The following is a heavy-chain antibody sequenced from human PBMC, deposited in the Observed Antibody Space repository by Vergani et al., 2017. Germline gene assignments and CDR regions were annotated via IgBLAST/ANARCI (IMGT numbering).Heavy chain of an antibody. V-gene: IGHV4-59*02. D-gene: IGHD1-26*01. CDR1: GASVNSYY. CDR2: VSFRGDT. J-gene: IGHJ3*02. CDR3: ASGGTDDAFDI. Sequence: QVQLQESGPGLVMPSETLSLTCTVSGASVNSYYWSWIRQPPGKGLEWMGYVSFRGDTLYDPSVKGRMTISLNTSSNQFSLYLTSVTAADTAVYYCASGGTDDAFDIWGQGTMVTVSS.